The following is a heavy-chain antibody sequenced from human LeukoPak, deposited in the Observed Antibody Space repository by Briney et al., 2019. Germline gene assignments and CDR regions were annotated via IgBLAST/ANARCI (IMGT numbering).Heavy chain of an antibody. V-gene: IGHV3-30-3*02. D-gene: IGHD2-15*01. Sequence: PGRSLRLSCAASGFTFSSYAMHWVRQAPGKGLEWVAVISYDGSNKYYADSVKGRFTISRDNSKNTLYLQMNSLRAEDTAVYYCAKRSTSKLYYFDYWGQGTLVTVSS. J-gene: IGHJ4*02. CDR2: ISYDGSNK. CDR1: GFTFSSYA. CDR3: AKRSTSKLYYFDY.